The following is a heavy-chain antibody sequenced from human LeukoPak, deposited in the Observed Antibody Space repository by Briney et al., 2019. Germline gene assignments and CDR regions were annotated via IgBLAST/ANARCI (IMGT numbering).Heavy chain of an antibody. CDR1: GFTFRSYS. CDR3: ARDHVSYYPRFDY. Sequence: GGSLRLSCAASGFTFRSYSMNWVRQAPGKGLEWVSSISSSSSYIYYADSVKGRFTISRDNAKTSLYLQMNSLRAEDTAVYYGARDHVSYYPRFDYWGQGTLVTVSS. D-gene: IGHD1-26*01. J-gene: IGHJ4*02. V-gene: IGHV3-21*01. CDR2: ISSSSSYI.